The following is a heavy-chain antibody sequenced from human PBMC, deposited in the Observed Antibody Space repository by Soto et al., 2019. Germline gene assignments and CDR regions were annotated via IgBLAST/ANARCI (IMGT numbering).Heavy chain of an antibody. J-gene: IGHJ4*02. D-gene: IGHD2-15*01. Sequence: GESLKISCKASGYTFTSYGISWVRQAPGQGLEWMGWISAYNGNTNYAQKLQGRVTMTTDTSTSTAYMELRSLRSDDTAVYYCARTSMVVKPHDYWGQGTLVTVSS. CDR1: GYTFTSYG. CDR2: ISAYNGNT. V-gene: IGHV1-18*01. CDR3: ARTSMVVKPHDY.